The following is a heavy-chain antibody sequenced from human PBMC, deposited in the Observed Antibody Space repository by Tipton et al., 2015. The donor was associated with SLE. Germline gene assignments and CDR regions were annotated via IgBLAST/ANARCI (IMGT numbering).Heavy chain of an antibody. V-gene: IGHV3-23*01. J-gene: IGHJ3*02. CDR1: GFTFSSYA. CDR3: AREGAFGVAHDALDI. CDR2: ISGSGGST. Sequence: SLRLSCAASGFTFSSYAMSWVRQAPGKGLEWVSAISGSGGSTYYADSVKGRFTISRDNSKTTLDLQMNILRAEDTAVYYGAREGAFGVAHDALDIWGQGPVVAVSS. D-gene: IGHD3-3*01.